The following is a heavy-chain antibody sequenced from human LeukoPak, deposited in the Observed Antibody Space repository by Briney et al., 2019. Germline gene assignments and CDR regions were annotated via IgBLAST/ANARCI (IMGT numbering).Heavy chain of an antibody. CDR2: INHSGST. J-gene: IGHJ4*02. Sequence: SETLSLTCAVYGGSFSGYYWSWIRQPPGKGLEWIGEINHSGSTNYNPSLKSRVTISVDTSKNQFYLKLSSVTAADTAVYYCARGGYCSSTSCSFDYWGQGTLVTVSS. D-gene: IGHD2-2*01. CDR3: ARGGYCSSTSCSFDY. V-gene: IGHV4-34*01. CDR1: GGSFSGYY.